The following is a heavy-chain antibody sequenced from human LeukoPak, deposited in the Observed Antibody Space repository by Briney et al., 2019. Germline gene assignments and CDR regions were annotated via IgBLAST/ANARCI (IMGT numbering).Heavy chain of an antibody. J-gene: IGHJ4*02. Sequence: GGSLRLSCAASGFTLSSYSMNWVRQAPGKGLEWVPSISSSSSYIYYADSVKGRFTISRDNAKNSLYLQMNSLRAEDTAVYYCARANYGGNSGDFDYWGQGTLVTVSS. CDR3: ARANYGGNSGDFDY. CDR2: ISSSSSYI. V-gene: IGHV3-21*01. CDR1: GFTLSSYS. D-gene: IGHD4-23*01.